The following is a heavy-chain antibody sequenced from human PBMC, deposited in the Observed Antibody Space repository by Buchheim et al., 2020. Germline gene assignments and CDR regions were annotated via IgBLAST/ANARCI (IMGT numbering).Heavy chain of an antibody. J-gene: IGHJ4*02. CDR3: ARDLPWSSGWYDLHYFDY. CDR2: ISSSSSTI. D-gene: IGHD6-19*01. Sequence: EVQLVESGGGLVQPGGSLRLSCAASGFTFSSYSMNWVRQAPGKGLEWVSYISSSSSTIYYADSVKGRFTISRDNAKKSMYLQMNSLRAEDTAVYYCARDLPWSSGWYDLHYFDYWGQGTL. V-gene: IGHV3-48*01. CDR1: GFTFSSYS.